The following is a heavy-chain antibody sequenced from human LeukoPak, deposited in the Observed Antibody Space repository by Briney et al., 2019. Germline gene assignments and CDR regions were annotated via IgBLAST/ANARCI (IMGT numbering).Heavy chain of an antibody. CDR1: GFTFTSYT. J-gene: IGHJ4*02. D-gene: IGHD6-13*01. V-gene: IGHV3-21*06. CDR2: ISSSSRYM. Sequence: GGSLRLSCAASGFTFTSYTMNWVRQAPGKGLEWVSVISSSSRYMYYADSVKGRFTISRDNAKNSLYLQMNSLRAEDTAVYYCARVSTAVSLAIDYWGQGTLVTVST. CDR3: ARVSTAVSLAIDY.